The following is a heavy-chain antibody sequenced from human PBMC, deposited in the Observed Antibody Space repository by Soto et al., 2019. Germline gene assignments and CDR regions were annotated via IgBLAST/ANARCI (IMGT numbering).Heavy chain of an antibody. CDR3: ARMKLARLDH. V-gene: IGHV1-69*09. J-gene: IGHJ4*02. CDR1: GVPFNSYG. Sequence: QVVLLQSGTEVKRPGSSVKVPCKASGVPFNSYGFAWVRQAPGRGLGWVGRINPAFQLRNYEQSLEGRVTLTADTSTTTPYMELRGLTSEVTAVYYCARMKLARLDHWGKGSLVTVSS. CDR2: INPAFQLR.